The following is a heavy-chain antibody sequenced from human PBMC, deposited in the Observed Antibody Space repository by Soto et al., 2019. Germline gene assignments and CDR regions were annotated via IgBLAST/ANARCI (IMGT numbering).Heavy chain of an antibody. CDR2: IYYSGST. CDR1: GGSISGYY. J-gene: IGHJ4*02. V-gene: IGHV4-59*08. D-gene: IGHD3-16*01. Sequence: SETLSLTCIVSGGSISGYYWSWLRQPPGKGLEWIGYIYYSGSTNYNPSLKSRVTISIDTSKNQFSLKLSSVTAADTAVYYCARPYPGEDYWGQGTLVTVSS. CDR3: ARPYPGEDY.